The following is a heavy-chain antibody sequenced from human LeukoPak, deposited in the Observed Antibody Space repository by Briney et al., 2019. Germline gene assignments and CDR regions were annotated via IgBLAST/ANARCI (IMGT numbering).Heavy chain of an antibody. Sequence: ASVKVSCKAAGYSFTTFHMNWVRQAPGQGPEWMGWVNPDNGNTGFAQKFQGRVTITQNSSVTTVYMELSSLTSEDTAVYYCARRGLVAGIYDLVYGFDLWGQGTMVTVSS. CDR1: GYSFTTFH. CDR2: VNPDNGNT. CDR3: ARRGLVAGIYDLVYGFDL. D-gene: IGHD3/OR15-3a*01. V-gene: IGHV1-8*03. J-gene: IGHJ3*01.